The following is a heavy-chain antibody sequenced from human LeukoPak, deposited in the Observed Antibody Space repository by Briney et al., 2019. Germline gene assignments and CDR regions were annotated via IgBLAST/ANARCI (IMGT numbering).Heavy chain of an antibody. Sequence: ASVKVSCKASGYTFTGYYMHWVRQAPGQGLEWMGWINPNSGGTNYAQKFQGRVTMTRDTSISTAYMELSRLRSDDTAVYYCARDPSGSYSRWFDPWSQGTLVTVSS. CDR3: ARDPSGSYSRWFDP. CDR1: GYTFTGYY. J-gene: IGHJ5*02. V-gene: IGHV1-2*02. D-gene: IGHD1-26*01. CDR2: INPNSGGT.